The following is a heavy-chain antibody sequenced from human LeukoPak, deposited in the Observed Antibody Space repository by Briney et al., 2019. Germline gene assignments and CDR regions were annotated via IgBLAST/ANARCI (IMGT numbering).Heavy chain of an antibody. D-gene: IGHD1-7*01. CDR2: IYYSGST. CDR1: GGSISSSSYY. CDR3: ARHKLELPTFAAFDI. Sequence: KPSETLSLTCTVSGGSISSSSYYWGWIRQPPGKGLEWIGSIYYSGSTYYNPSLKSRVTISVDTSKNQFSLKLSSVTAADTAVYCCARHKLELPTFAAFDIWGQGTMVTVSS. J-gene: IGHJ3*02. V-gene: IGHV4-39*01.